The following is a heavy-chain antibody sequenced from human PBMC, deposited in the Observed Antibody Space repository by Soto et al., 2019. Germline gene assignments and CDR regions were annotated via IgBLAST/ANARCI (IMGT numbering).Heavy chain of an antibody. CDR3: ARHGYCRGTSCSLYYNYRDV. CDR1: GVSIRSSSHY. V-gene: IGHV4-39*01. Sequence: SETLSLTCTVSGVSIRSSSHYWGWIRQPPGKGLQLIGNIYYSGSTYYNPSLKSRVTISVDTSKNQFSLTLSSVTAADTAVYYCARHGYCRGTSCSLYYNYRDVWGKGTTVTVSS. J-gene: IGHJ6*03. D-gene: IGHD2-2*03. CDR2: IYYSGST.